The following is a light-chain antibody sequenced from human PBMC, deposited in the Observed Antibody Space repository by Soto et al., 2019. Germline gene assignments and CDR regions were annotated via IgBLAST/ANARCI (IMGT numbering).Light chain of an antibody. J-gene: IGLJ2*01. CDR3: AAGDDSLRGVV. CDR2: KSN. CDR1: SSNIKSNH. V-gene: IGLV1-47*01. Sequence: QPVLTQPPSASGTPGQTVTISCSGTSSNIKSNHVSWYQQLPGTAPKLLFYKSNRRPSGVPDRFSASKSGTSASLAISGLRSEDEADYYCAAGDDSLRGVVFGGGTKLTVL.